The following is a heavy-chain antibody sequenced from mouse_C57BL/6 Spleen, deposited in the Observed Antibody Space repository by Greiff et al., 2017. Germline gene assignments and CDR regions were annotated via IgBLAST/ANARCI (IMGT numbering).Heavy chain of an antibody. V-gene: IGHV1-76*01. CDR2: IYPGSGNT. D-gene: IGHD1-1*01. J-gene: IGHJ4*01. Sequence: QVHVKQSGAELVRPGASVKLSCKASGYTFTDYYINWVKQRPGQGLEWIARIYPGSGNTYYNEKFKGKATLTAEKSSSTAYMQLSSLTSEDSAVYFCARKYYGSSYAMDYWGQGTSVTVSS. CDR3: ARKYYGSSYAMDY. CDR1: GYTFTDYY.